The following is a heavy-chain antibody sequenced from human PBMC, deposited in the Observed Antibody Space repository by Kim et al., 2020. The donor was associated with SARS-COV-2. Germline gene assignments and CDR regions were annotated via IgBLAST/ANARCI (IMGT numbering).Heavy chain of an antibody. V-gene: IGHV3-30*01. Sequence: HSVDSVKSRFTITRDNSKNTIFLQMNSLTPDDTAVYYCARRDFWSTYPFDYWGQGTLVTVSS. J-gene: IGHJ4*02. D-gene: IGHD3-3*01. CDR3: ARRDFWSTYPFDY.